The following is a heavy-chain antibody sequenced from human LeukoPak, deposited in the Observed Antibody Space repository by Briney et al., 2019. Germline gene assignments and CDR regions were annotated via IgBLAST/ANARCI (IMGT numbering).Heavy chain of an antibody. V-gene: IGHV4-39*07. D-gene: IGHD6-13*01. CDR2: IYYSGST. Sequence: PSETLSLTCTVSGGSISSSSYYWGWIRQPPGKGLEWIGSIYYSGSTYYNPSLKSRVTISVDTSKNQFSLKLSSVTAADTAVYYCARDLITEDSSSIFDYWGQETLVTVSS. J-gene: IGHJ4*02. CDR3: ARDLITEDSSSIFDY. CDR1: GGSISSSSYY.